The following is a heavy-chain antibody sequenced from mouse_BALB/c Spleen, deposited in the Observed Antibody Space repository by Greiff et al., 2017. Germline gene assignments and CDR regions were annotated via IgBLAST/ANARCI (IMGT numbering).Heavy chain of an antibody. J-gene: IGHJ4*01. D-gene: IGHD3-1*01. CDR1: GFTFSSYA. CDR2: ISSGGST. V-gene: IGHV5-6-5*01. CDR3: ARVDTAGAMDY. Sequence: EVHLVESGGGLVKPGGSLKLSCAASGFTFSSYAMSWVRQTPEKRLEWVASISSGGSTYYPDSVKGRFTISRDNARNILYLQMSSLRSEDTAMYYCARVDTAGAMDYWGQGTSVTVSS.